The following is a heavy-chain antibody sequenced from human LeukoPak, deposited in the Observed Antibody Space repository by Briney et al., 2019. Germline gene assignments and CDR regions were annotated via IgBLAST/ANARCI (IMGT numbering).Heavy chain of an antibody. D-gene: IGHD2-2*01. CDR3: ARASVVPAAKNYYYMDV. V-gene: IGHV4-4*07. CDR2: ICTSGST. J-gene: IGHJ6*03. Sequence: SETLSLTCTVSGGSISSYYWSWIRQPAGKGLEWIGRICTSGSTNYNPSLKSRVTMSVDTSKNQFSLKLSSVTAADTAVYYCARASVVPAAKNYYYMDVWGKGTTVTVSS. CDR1: GGSISSYY.